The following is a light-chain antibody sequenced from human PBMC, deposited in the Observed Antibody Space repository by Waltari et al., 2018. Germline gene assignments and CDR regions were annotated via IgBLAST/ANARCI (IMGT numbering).Light chain of an antibody. CDR3: SMYMGSGIWV. CDR2: KGT. J-gene: IGLJ3*02. V-gene: IGLV8-61*01. Sequence: QTVVTQEPSLSVSPGETVTLTCALSSGPVSSTSYPTWYQQTPGQPPRTLVYKGTSRSSGVPDRFSGSILGNTAALTITGAQAEDESDYYCSMYMGSGIWVFGGGTKLTVL. CDR1: SGPVSSTSY.